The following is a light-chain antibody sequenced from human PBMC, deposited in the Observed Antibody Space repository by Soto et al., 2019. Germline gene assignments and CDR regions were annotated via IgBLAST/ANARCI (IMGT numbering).Light chain of an antibody. CDR2: DAS. CDR1: QSVSSN. Sequence: EIVMTQSPATLSVSPGERATLSCRASQSVSSNLAWYQQKPGQAPRLLIYDASTRPTGIPARFSGSGAGTDFTLTISSLQSEDFAVYHCHQYHNCPPITFGQGTRLEIK. CDR3: HQYHNCPPIT. J-gene: IGKJ5*01. V-gene: IGKV3-15*01.